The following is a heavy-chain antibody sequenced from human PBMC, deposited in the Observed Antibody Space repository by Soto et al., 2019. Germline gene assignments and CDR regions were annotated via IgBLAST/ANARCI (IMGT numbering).Heavy chain of an antibody. D-gene: IGHD4-17*01. CDR1: GGSISKFY. CDR3: VRDGSKTLRDWFDP. Sequence: SETLSLTCSVSGGSISKFYWSWIRKTAGKGLEWMGRVYATGTTDYNPSLRSRVAMSVDISKKTFSLRLTSVTAADTGVYYCVRDGSKTLRDWFDPWGQGKLVTVS. J-gene: IGHJ5*02. V-gene: IGHV4-4*07. CDR2: VYATGTT.